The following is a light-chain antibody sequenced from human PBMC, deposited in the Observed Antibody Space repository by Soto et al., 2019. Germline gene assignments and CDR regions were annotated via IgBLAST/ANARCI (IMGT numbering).Light chain of an antibody. CDR2: LGS. Sequence: DVVMTQSPLSLPVTPVEPSSISFSSGQSLLHSNGYNYLDWYLQKPGQSPQLLIYLGSNRASGVPDRFSGSGSGTDFTLKISRVEAEDVGVYYCMQPLQSWTFGQGTKVDIK. CDR1: QSLLHSNGYNY. J-gene: IGKJ1*01. CDR3: MQPLQSWT. V-gene: IGKV2-28*01.